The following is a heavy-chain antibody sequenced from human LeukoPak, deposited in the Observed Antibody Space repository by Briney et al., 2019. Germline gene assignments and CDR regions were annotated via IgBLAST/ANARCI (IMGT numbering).Heavy chain of an antibody. CDR3: AGRVGDSAFDI. V-gene: IGHV4-59*08. CDR2: IAYTGST. D-gene: IGHD1-26*01. CDR1: GGSISSYY. Sequence: SETLFLICTVSGGSISSYYWSWIRQPPGKGLEWIGYIAYTGSTNYNPSLKSRVTISVDTSKNQFSLKLSSVTVADTAVYYCAGRVGDSAFDIWGPGTMVTVSS. J-gene: IGHJ3*02.